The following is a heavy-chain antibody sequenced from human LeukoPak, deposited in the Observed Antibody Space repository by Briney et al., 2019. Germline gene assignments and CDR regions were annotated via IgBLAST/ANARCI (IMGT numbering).Heavy chain of an antibody. CDR2: MNPNSGNT. D-gene: IGHD3-9*01. CDR3: ARGPIRYSDWLDSPYYDMDV. J-gene: IGHJ6*03. CDR1: GYTFTSYD. V-gene: IGHV1-8*01. Sequence: ASVKVSCKASGYTFTSYDINWVRQATGQGLEWMGWMNPNSGNTGYAQKFQGRVTMTRNTSISTAYMELSSLRSEDTAVYYCARGPIRYSDWLDSPYYDMDVWGKGTAVTISS.